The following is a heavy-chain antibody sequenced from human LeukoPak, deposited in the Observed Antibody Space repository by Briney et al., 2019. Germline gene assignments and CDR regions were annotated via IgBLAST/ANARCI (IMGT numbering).Heavy chain of an antibody. Sequence: GGSLRLSCAASGFTSSSYTMNWVRQAPGKGLEWVSYISSSGGTIYYADSLQGRFTISRDNAKNSLYLQMNSLRAEDTSVYYCARVAYTYGFDYWGQGTLVTVSS. CDR3: ARVAYTYGFDY. J-gene: IGHJ4*02. CDR1: GFTSSSYT. D-gene: IGHD5-18*01. CDR2: ISSSGGTI. V-gene: IGHV3-48*04.